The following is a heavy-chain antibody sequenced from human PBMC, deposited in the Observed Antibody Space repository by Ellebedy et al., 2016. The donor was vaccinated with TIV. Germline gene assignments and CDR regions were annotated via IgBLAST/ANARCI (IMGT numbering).Heavy chain of an antibody. D-gene: IGHD3-22*01. CDR1: GYTFTTYT. CDR2: INAGSGKA. CDR3: ARETHFYDSRSDYPWGS. J-gene: IGHJ5*02. V-gene: IGHV1-3*01. Sequence: ASVKVSCXASGYTFTTYTMHWVRQAPGQGLEWMGWINAGSGKAKSSQRFQGRVTITRDTSASTAYMELSSLRSGDTAVYYCARETHFYDSRSDYPWGSWGQGTLVIVSS.